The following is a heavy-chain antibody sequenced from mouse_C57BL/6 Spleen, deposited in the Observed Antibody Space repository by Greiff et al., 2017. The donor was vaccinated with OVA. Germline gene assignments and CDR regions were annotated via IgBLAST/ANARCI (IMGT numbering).Heavy chain of an antibody. J-gene: IGHJ3*01. CDR2: IDPSDSYP. Sequence: QVQLQQPGAELVMPGASVKLSCKASGYTFTSYWMHWVKQRPGQGLEWIGEIDPSDSYPNYNQKFKGKSTLTVDKSSSTAYMQLSSLTSEDSAVYYCARAYGSKWFAYWGQGTLVTVSA. CDR1: GYTFTSYW. V-gene: IGHV1-69*01. CDR3: ARAYGSKWFAY. D-gene: IGHD1-1*01.